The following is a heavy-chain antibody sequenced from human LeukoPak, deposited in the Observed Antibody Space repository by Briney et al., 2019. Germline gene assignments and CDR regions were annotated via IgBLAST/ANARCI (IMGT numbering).Heavy chain of an antibody. CDR3: ARRRYSSSWYY. CDR1: GGSFSGYY. J-gene: IGHJ4*02. Sequence: SETLSLTCAVYGGSFSGYYWSWIRQPPGKGLEWIGEINHSGSTNYNPSLKSRVTISADTSKNQFSLKLSSVTAADTAVYYCARRRYSSSWYYWGQGTLVTVSS. D-gene: IGHD6-13*01. V-gene: IGHV4-34*01. CDR2: INHSGST.